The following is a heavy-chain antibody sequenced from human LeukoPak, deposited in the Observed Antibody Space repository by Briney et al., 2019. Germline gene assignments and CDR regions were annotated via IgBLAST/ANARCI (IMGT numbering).Heavy chain of an antibody. CDR2: ISTSGST. Sequence: PSETLSLTCAVSAASISNYYWSWIRQAPGKGLEWIGYISTSGSTNYNPSLKSRVSISLDTSKNRFSLNLNFVTAADTAVYYCASPRSGYRYTFDYWGQGALVTVSS. V-gene: IGHV4-4*09. CDR1: AASISNYY. J-gene: IGHJ4*02. D-gene: IGHD3-22*01. CDR3: ASPRSGYRYTFDY.